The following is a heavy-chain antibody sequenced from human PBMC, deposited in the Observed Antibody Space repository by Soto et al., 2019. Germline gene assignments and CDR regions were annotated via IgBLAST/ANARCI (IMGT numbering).Heavy chain of an antibody. J-gene: IGHJ4*01. V-gene: IGHV3-11*01. CDR3: LRPYFFDY. CDR2: INEDGTNT. Sequence: LRLSCTASGFTFSDYYMTWIRQAPGKGLEWISFINEDGTNTYYADSVKGRFTISRDNAKNSLFLQINNLRAEDTAVYYCLRPYFFDYWGQGTPVTVSS. CDR1: GFTFSDYY.